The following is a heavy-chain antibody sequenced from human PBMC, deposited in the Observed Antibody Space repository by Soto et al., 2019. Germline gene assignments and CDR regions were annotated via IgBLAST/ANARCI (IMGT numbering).Heavy chain of an antibody. CDR3: ARGGGVGVAGSAAFDM. V-gene: IGHV1-2*02. J-gene: IGHJ3*02. CDR2: INPATGAA. Sequence: QLHLVQSGAVVKKPGASVTVSCSASGYPVTAYYMHWVRQAPGRGLEWMGGINPATGAAKYTQTFQGRVTMTRDMSTSTVFMELGGLTSEDTAVFYCARGGGVGVAGSAAFDMWGQGTLVTVSS. D-gene: IGHD3-3*01. CDR1: GYPVTAYY.